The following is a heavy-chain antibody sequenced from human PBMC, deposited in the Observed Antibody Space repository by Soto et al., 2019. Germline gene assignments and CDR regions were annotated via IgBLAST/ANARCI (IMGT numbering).Heavy chain of an antibody. Sequence: ASVTVSCTASGYTFTIYGISWVRQAPGQGLEWMGWISAYNGNTNYAQKLQGRVTMTTDTSTSTAYMELRSLRSDDTAVYYCARRSIAVAVNWFDPWGQGTLVTVSS. CDR1: GYTFTIYG. CDR3: ARRSIAVAVNWFDP. CDR2: ISAYNGNT. J-gene: IGHJ5*02. V-gene: IGHV1-18*01. D-gene: IGHD6-19*01.